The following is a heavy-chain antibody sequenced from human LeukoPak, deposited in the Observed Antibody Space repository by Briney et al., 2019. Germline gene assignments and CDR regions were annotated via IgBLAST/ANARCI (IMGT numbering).Heavy chain of an antibody. CDR2: IKQDGSEK. CDR3: VRAMDV. J-gene: IGHJ6*02. V-gene: IGHV3-7*03. CDR1: GFIFNDYA. Sequence: GGSLRLSCAASGFIFNDYAIHWVRQAPGKGLEWVANIKQDGSEKYYVDSVKGRFTISRDNAKNSLYLQMNSLRAEDTAVFYCVRAMDVWGQGTTVTVSS.